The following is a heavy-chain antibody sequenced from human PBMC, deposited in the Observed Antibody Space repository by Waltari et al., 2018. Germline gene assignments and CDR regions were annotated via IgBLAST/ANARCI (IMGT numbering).Heavy chain of an antibody. CDR1: GYIFTNHD. CDR3: ARGYWGGNPYHYDMDV. J-gene: IGHJ6*02. CDR2: MNPNSGSA. Sequence: QVQLVQSGAEVKIPGASVKVSCKASGYIFTNHDITWVRQATGQVLQWMGWMNPNSGSAGQAETFYGRVTFTRSTSINTAYMELTGLTSEDTAIYYCARGYWGGNPYHYDMDVWGQGTTVTVSS. V-gene: IGHV1-8*01. D-gene: IGHD3-10*01.